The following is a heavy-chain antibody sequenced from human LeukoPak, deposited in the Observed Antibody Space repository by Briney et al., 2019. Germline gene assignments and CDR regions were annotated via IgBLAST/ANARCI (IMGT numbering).Heavy chain of an antibody. Sequence: SETLSLTRTVSGGSISSGDYYWSWIRQPPGKGLEWIGYIYYSGSTNYNPSLKSRVTISVDTSKNQFSLKLSSVTAADTAVYYCARGALLGYCSGGSCKDFDYWGQGTLVTVSS. D-gene: IGHD2-15*01. CDR1: GGSISSGDYY. CDR2: IYYSGST. J-gene: IGHJ4*02. V-gene: IGHV4-61*08. CDR3: ARGALLGYCSGGSCKDFDY.